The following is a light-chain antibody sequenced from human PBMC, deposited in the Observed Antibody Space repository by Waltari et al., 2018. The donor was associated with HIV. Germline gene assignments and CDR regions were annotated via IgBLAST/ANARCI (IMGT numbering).Light chain of an antibody. V-gene: IGLV1-40*01. CDR3: QSYCSRLRAVV. Sequence: QSVLTQPPSVSGAPGQRVTISCTGSSSNTGAGYDVHWYQQLPGTAPKLLIYGNTNRPSGVPDRFSGSKSGTSVSLAITGLQAEDEADYFCQSYCSRLRAVVFGGGTKLTVL. CDR2: GNT. J-gene: IGLJ2*01. CDR1: SSNTGAGYD.